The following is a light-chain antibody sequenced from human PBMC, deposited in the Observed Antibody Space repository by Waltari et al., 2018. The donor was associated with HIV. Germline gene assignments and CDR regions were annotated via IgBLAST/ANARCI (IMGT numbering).Light chain of an antibody. Sequence: QSVLTQPPSASGTPGQRVTISCSGSSSNIGSNTVNWYQQLPGTAPKLLIYNNNQRPSGFPDRFSGSKSGTSASLAISGLQSEDEADYYCAAWDDSLNGRVFGGGTKLTVL. CDR1: SSNIGSNT. CDR2: NNN. CDR3: AAWDDSLNGRV. J-gene: IGLJ3*02. V-gene: IGLV1-44*01.